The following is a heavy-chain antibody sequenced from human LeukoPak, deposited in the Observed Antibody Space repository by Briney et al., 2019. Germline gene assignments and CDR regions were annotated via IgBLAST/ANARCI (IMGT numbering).Heavy chain of an antibody. J-gene: IGHJ3*02. D-gene: IGHD6-6*01. Sequence: GGSLRLSCAASGFTFSSYSVSWVRQAPGKGLEWVSYISSSSSTIYYADSVKGRFTISRDNAKNSLNLQMNSLRDEDTAVYYCARAYSSSSGRDAFDIWGQGTTVIVSA. CDR3: ARAYSSSSGRDAFDI. CDR1: GFTFSSYS. V-gene: IGHV3-48*02. CDR2: ISSSSSTI.